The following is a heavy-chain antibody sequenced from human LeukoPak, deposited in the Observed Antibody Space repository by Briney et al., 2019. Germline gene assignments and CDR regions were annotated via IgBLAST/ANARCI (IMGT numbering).Heavy chain of an antibody. V-gene: IGHV1-18*01. J-gene: IGHJ4*02. CDR3: ARDPPGVRESYFDY. Sequence: GASVKVSCKASGYTFTSYGISWVRQAPGQGLEWMGWISAYNGNTNYAQKLQGRVTMTTDTSTSTAYMELRSLRSDDTAVYYCARDPPGVRESYFDYWSQGTLVTVSS. CDR1: GYTFTSYG. D-gene: IGHD1-26*01. CDR2: ISAYNGNT.